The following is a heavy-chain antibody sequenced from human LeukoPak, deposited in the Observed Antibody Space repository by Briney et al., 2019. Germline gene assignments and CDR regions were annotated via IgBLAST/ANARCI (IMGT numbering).Heavy chain of an antibody. CDR1: GGTFSSYA. V-gene: IGHV1-69*05. J-gene: IGHJ4*02. CDR3: ARDYYDSSGYLDY. CDR2: IIPIFGTA. Sequence: SVKASCKASGGTFSSYAISWVRQAPGQGLEWMGRIIPIFGTANYAQKFQGRVTITTDESTSTAYMELSSLRSEDTAVYYCARDYYDSSGYLDYWGQGTLVTVSS. D-gene: IGHD3-22*01.